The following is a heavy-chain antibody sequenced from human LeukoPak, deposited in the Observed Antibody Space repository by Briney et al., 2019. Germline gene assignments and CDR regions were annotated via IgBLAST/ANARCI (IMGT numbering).Heavy chain of an antibody. V-gene: IGHV3-7*03. CDR3: AKDPGYSSGWYNY. D-gene: IGHD6-19*01. J-gene: IGHJ4*02. CDR2: IRDGGVAK. CDR1: GFTFSRYW. Sequence: GGSLRLSCAASGFTFSRYWMSWVRQAPGKGLEWVANIRDGGVAKQHVESVRGRFSISRDNALNSLYLQMNSLRAEDTAVYYCAKDPGYSSGWYNYWGQGTLVTVSS.